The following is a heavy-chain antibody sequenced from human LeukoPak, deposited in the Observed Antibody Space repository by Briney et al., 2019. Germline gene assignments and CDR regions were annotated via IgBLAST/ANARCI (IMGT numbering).Heavy chain of an antibody. J-gene: IGHJ4*02. V-gene: IGHV3-23*01. CDR2: ISGSGGTT. CDR1: GFTFSSYG. Sequence: GGSLRLSCAASGFTFSSYGMSWVRQAPGKGLEWVSAISGSGGTTYYAGSVKGRFTISRDNSKNTLYLQMNSLRAEDTALYYCAKLPYQMLMFADYWGQGTLVTVSS. D-gene: IGHD2-2*01. CDR3: AKLPYQMLMFADY.